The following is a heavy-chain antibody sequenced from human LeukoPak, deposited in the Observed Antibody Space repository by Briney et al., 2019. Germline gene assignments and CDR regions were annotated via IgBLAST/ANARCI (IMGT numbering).Heavy chain of an antibody. J-gene: IGHJ6*02. D-gene: IGHD1-1*01. CDR3: ARDPESTSDYGMDV. CDR1: GFTVSSNY. CDR2: IYSGGST. V-gene: IGHV3-66*01. Sequence: GGSLRLSCAASGFTVSSNYMSWVRQAPGKGLEWVSVIYSGGSTYYADSVKGRFITSRDDSKNTVYLQMNSLRAEDTAVYYCARDPESTSDYGMDVWGQGTTVTVSS.